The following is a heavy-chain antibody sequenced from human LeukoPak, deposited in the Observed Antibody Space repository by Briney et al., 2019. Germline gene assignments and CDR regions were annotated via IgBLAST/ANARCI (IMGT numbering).Heavy chain of an antibody. CDR3: AKAASSSWPSYYYGMDV. Sequence: GGSLRLSCAASGFTFSSYAMHWVRQAPGKGLEWVSVITGSGGNAYYADSVKGRFTISKDNSKNTVYLQMSSLRVDDTAVYYCAKAASSSWPSYYYGMDVWGQGTTVTVSS. CDR1: GFTFSSYA. D-gene: IGHD6-13*01. J-gene: IGHJ6*02. V-gene: IGHV3-23*01. CDR2: ITGSGGNA.